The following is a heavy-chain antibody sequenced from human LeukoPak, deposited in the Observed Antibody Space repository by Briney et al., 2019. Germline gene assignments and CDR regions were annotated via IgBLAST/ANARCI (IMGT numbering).Heavy chain of an antibody. J-gene: IGHJ4*02. CDR2: IYTSAST. CDR3: ARHAVEMAYFAY. V-gene: IGHV4-4*09. CDR1: GGSISSYG. D-gene: IGHD5-24*01. Sequence: SQTLSLTCTVLGGSISSYGWGWIRQPPGEGREWIGHIYTSASTTSNPSLKRRVTISLDTSKPQFSLKLRSVTAADTAVYYCARHAVEMAYFAYWGQGTLVTVSS.